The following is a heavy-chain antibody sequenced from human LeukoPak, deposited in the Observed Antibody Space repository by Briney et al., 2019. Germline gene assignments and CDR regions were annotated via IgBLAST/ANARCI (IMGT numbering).Heavy chain of an antibody. J-gene: IGHJ4*02. Sequence: SQTLSLTCAISGDSVSSNSAAWNWIRQSPSRGLEWLGRTYYRSKWYNDYAVSVKSRITINPDTSKNQFSLQLNSVTPEDTAVYYCARFWGSSSSGGGYYFDYWGQGTLVTVSS. CDR3: ARFWGSSSSGGGYYFDY. CDR2: TYYRSKWYN. CDR1: GDSVSSNSAA. V-gene: IGHV6-1*01. D-gene: IGHD6-6*01.